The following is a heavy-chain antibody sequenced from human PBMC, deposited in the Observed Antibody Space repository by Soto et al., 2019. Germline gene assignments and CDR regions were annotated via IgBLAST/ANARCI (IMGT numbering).Heavy chain of an antibody. CDR3: ARAYDYVWGTYRLDY. V-gene: IGHV4-34*01. Sequence: SSETLSLTCAVYGGSFSGYYWSWIRQPPGKGLEWIGESSHSGSTKYNPSLKSRVTISVDTSKNQFSLKLSSVTAADTAVYYCARAYDYVWGTYRLDYWGQGTLVTVSS. CDR1: GGSFSGYY. D-gene: IGHD3-16*02. J-gene: IGHJ4*02. CDR2: SSHSGST.